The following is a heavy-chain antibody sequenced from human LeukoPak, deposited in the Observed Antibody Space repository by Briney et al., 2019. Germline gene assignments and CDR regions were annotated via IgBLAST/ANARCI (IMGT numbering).Heavy chain of an antibody. Sequence: SQPLSLTCALSGDNFSSNSAAWNSIRQSPSRGLEWLGRTYYRSKWYNDYAVSVKSRITINPDTSKNQFSLQLNSVTPEDTAVYYWSRGAGSFDYWGQGTLVTVSS. CDR2: TYYRSKWYN. V-gene: IGHV6-1*01. CDR1: GDNFSSNSAA. D-gene: IGHD3-10*01. J-gene: IGHJ4*02. CDR3: SRGAGSFDY.